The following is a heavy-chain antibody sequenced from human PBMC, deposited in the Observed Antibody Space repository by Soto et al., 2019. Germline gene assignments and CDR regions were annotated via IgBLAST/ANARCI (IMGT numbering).Heavy chain of an antibody. V-gene: IGHV4-39*07. Sequence: SETLSLTCTVSGGSISSSSHYWGWIRPPPGKGLEWIGYFYNSGSSYYNPSLKSRLTISLDTSKNQFSLKLRSVTAADTAMYYCARNSGEMAIWAFDIWGQGTMVTVSS. CDR1: GGSISSSSHY. J-gene: IGHJ3*02. CDR3: ARNSGEMAIWAFDI. D-gene: IGHD2-21*01. CDR2: FYNSGSS.